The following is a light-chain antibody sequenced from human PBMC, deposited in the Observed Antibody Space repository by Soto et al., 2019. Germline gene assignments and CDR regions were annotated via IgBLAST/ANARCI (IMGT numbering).Light chain of an antibody. CDR1: QSVSSSY. J-gene: IGKJ1*01. Sequence: ESVLTQSPGTLSLSPGEKATLSCRASQSVSSSYLAWYQQKPGQAPRLLIYGASSRATGIPDRVSGSGSGKDFTLTVSRLEPEDFAVYYCQQFGSSSWTFGQGTKVEIK. CDR3: QQFGSSSWT. V-gene: IGKV3-20*01. CDR2: GAS.